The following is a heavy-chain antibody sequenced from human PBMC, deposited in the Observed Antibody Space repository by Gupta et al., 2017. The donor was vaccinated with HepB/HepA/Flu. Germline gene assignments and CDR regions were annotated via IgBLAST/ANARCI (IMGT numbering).Heavy chain of an antibody. CDR1: GYTFSTHD. CDR2: MNPKSGNT. V-gene: IGHV1-8*01. CDR3: TRGRGWLGAFDA. D-gene: IGHD6-19*01. J-gene: IGHJ3*01. Sequence: QVQLVQSGAEVKKPGASVKVSCKASGYTFSTHDINWVRQATGQGLEWLAWMNPKSGNTGYAQKFQGRVTVTRNTSISTAYMELTSLRSGDTAVDYCTRGRGWLGAFDAWGQGTMVTV.